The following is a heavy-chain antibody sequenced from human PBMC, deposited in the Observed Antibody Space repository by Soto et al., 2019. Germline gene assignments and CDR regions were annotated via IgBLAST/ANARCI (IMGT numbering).Heavy chain of an antibody. J-gene: IGHJ4*02. CDR1: GGTFSSYT. CDR3: ASRGYSSSWTDDY. Sequence: QVQLVQSGAEVKKPGSSVKVSCKASGGTFSSYTISWVRQAPGQGLEWMGRIIPILGIANYAQKFQGRVTITADKSTSTAYMELSSLRCEDTAVYYCASRGYSSSWTDDYWGQGTLVTVSS. CDR2: IIPILGIA. V-gene: IGHV1-69*02. D-gene: IGHD6-13*01.